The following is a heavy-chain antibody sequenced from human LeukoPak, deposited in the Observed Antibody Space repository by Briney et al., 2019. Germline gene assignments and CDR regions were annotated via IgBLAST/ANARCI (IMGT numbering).Heavy chain of an antibody. CDR2: IKQNADAE. CDR3: ATTGFDSPFYFHY. D-gene: IGHD2-8*02. J-gene: IGHJ4*02. CDR1: GFIFGRYW. Sequence: GGSLRLSCAASGFIFGRYWMTWVRQAPGKGLEWVAIIKQNADAEYYVDSVKGRFTISRSNAKNSLFLQMDSLRPDDTAVYYCATTGFDSPFYFHYWGRGAQVTVSS. V-gene: IGHV3-7*01.